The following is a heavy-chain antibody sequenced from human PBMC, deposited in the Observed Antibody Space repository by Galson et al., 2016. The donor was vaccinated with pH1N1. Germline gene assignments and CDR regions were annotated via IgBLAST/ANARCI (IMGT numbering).Heavy chain of an antibody. CDR2: IIPIFGTT. V-gene: IGHV1-69*06. CDR1: GGTFPNYA. D-gene: IGHD3-10*01. Sequence: SVKVSCKASGGTFPNYAIAWVRQAPGQGLEWMGGIIPIFGTTNYAQKFLGRVTITADKSTSAVYMELNSLRPDDTAVYYCSRESSGSDCWGQGTLVTVSS. J-gene: IGHJ4*02. CDR3: SRESSGSDC.